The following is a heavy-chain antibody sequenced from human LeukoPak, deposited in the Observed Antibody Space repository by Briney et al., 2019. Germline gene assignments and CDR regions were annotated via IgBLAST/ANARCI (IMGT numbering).Heavy chain of an antibody. CDR3: ARDPDYYGSGSFDY. CDR1: GGTFSSYA. V-gene: IGHV1-69*06. CDR2: IIPIFGTA. J-gene: IGHJ4*02. Sequence: SVKVSCKASGGTFSSYAISWVRQAPGQGLEWMGGIIPIFGTANYAQKFQGRVTITADKSTSTAYMELSSLRSEDTTVYYCARDPDYYGSGSFDYWGQGTLVTVSS. D-gene: IGHD3-10*01.